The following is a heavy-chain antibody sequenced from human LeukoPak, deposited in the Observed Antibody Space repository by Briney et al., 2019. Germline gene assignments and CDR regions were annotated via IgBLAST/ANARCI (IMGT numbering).Heavy chain of an antibody. V-gene: IGHV3-23*01. CDR1: GFTFSSYA. J-gene: IGHJ4*02. D-gene: IGHD3-10*01. Sequence: ASLRLCCAASGFTFSSYAMKCFRQHPRKRLQWVSFFSGSGGTTYYADSVKSRVTISRDNSKNTLSLQLNSLSAADTAVYYCAKSRGESRGVSKFWGQGTLVTVS. CDR2: FSGSGGTT. CDR3: AKSRGESRGVSKF.